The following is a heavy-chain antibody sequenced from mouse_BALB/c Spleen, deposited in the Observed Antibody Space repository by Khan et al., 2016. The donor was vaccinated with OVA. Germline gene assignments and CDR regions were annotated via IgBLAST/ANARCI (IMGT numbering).Heavy chain of an antibody. CDR2: IDHPNGNT. Sequence: VQLQQSGAELVQSGATLKLSCTASGLTIKDTYMHWLQQCPEQGLEWIGRIDHPNGNTKYDPKFQGKATITADTSSNTAYLQLSSLTSEDTAVYYCARMARKWGQGTTLTVSS. J-gene: IGHJ2*01. CDR3: ARMARK. V-gene: IGHV14-3*02. CDR1: GLTIKDTY.